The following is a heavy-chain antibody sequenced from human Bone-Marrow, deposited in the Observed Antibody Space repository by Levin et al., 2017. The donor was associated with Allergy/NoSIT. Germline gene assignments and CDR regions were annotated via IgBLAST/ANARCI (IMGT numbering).Heavy chain of an antibody. Sequence: TGGSLRLSCAASGFTSSDFYMDWVRQAPGKGLEWVGRTKHKAESYATEFAASVKGRFTISRDDSKNSLYLEMNSLKTEDTAVYYCARSYCGGDCPYSYFDPWGRGTLVTVSS. D-gene: IGHD2-21*02. CDR3: ARSYCGGDCPYSYFDP. V-gene: IGHV3-72*01. CDR1: GFTSSDFY. J-gene: IGHJ2*01. CDR2: TKHKAESYAT.